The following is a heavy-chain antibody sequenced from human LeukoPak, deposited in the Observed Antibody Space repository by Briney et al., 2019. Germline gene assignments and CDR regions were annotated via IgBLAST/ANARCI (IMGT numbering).Heavy chain of an antibody. D-gene: IGHD2-2*01. CDR1: GFTFSSYE. V-gene: IGHV3-48*03. J-gene: IGHJ4*02. Sequence: GGSLRLSCAASGFTFSSYEMNWVRQAPGKGLEWVSYISSSGSTIYYADSVKGRFTISRDNAKNSLYLQMNSLRAEDTALYYCARFGYCSSTSCYEVNYFDYWGQGTLVTVSS. CDR2: ISSSGSTI. CDR3: ARFGYCSSTSCYEVNYFDY.